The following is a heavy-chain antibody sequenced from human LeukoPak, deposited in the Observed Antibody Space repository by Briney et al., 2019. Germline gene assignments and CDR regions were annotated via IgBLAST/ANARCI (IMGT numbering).Heavy chain of an antibody. D-gene: IGHD6-13*01. CDR3: ATGRKPSSSWYGGGYGAFDI. CDR1: GGSISSSSYY. V-gene: IGHV4-39*07. J-gene: IGHJ3*02. Sequence: SETLSLTCTVSGGSISSSSYYWGWIRQPPGKGLEWIGSLYHSGSTYYNPSLKSRVTMSVDTSKNQFSLKLSSVTAADTAVYYCATGRKPSSSWYGGGYGAFDIWGQGTMVTVSS. CDR2: LYHSGST.